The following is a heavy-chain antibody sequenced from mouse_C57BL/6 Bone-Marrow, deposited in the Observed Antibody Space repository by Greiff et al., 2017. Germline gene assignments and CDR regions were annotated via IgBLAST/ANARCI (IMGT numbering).Heavy chain of an antibody. CDR3: ARENTTVFDY. Sequence: VQLQQPGAELVRPGSSVKLSCKASGYTFTSYWMDWVKQRPGQGLEWIGNIYPSDSETHYNQKFKDKATLTVDKSSSTAYMQLSSLTSEDSAVYYCARENTTVFDYWGQGTTLTVSS. J-gene: IGHJ2*01. V-gene: IGHV1-61*01. CDR2: IYPSDSET. D-gene: IGHD1-1*01. CDR1: GYTFTSYW.